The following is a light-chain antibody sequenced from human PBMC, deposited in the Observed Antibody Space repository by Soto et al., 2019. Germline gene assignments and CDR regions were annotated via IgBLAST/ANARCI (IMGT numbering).Light chain of an antibody. CDR2: EDN. J-gene: IGLJ2*01. CDR3: QSFVSNNQDVV. CDR1: SGSIASNY. Sequence: NFMLTQPHSVSESPGKTVTISCTRSSGSIASNYVQWYQQRPGSAPTTVIYEDNQRPSGVPDRFSGSIDSSSNSASLTISERKTEDEADSYFQSFVSNNQDVVFGGGTKLTVL. V-gene: IGLV6-57*03.